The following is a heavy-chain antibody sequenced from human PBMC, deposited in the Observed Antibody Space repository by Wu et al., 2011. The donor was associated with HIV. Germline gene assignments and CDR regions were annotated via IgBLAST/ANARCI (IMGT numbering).Heavy chain of an antibody. J-gene: IGHJ6*03. V-gene: IGHV1-69*06. D-gene: IGHD1-26*01. Sequence: QVQLVQSGAEVREPGSSVKVSCKASGGTLRKYAFSWVRQAPGQGLEWMGRIIPIFGAANYTQKLQGRVTITADTSASTVYMELGSLTSGDTAVYFCARDKRSCNAGSCYNYMDVWGTGTPVTVSS. CDR1: GGTLRKYA. CDR2: IIPIFGAA. CDR3: ARDKRSCNAGSCYNYMDV.